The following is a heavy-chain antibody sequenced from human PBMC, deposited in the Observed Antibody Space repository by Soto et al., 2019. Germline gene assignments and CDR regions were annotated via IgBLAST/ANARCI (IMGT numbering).Heavy chain of an antibody. CDR1: GYTFTSYG. D-gene: IGHD2-2*01. Sequence: QVQLVQSGAEVKKPGASVKVSCKASGYTFTSYGISWVRQAPGQGLEWMGWISAYNGNTNYAQKLQGRVTMTTDTSTSTAYMELRSLRSDDTAVYYCARDRVGDQLLISGYYYSMDVWGQGTTVTVSS. J-gene: IGHJ6*02. CDR3: ARDRVGDQLLISGYYYSMDV. V-gene: IGHV1-18*01. CDR2: ISAYNGNT.